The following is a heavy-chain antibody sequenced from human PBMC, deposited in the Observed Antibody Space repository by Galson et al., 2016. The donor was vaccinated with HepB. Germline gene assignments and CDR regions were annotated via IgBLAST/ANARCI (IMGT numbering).Heavy chain of an antibody. CDR3: ARHYDILTGYFYGYYFDY. CDR2: ISTSSSYI. J-gene: IGHJ4*02. Sequence: SLRLACAASGFTFSSYSMNWVRQAPGKWLEWVSSISTSSSYIYYADSVKGRFTISRDNAKNSLYLQMNSLRAEDTAAYYCARHYDILTGYFYGYYFDYWGQGILVTVSS. CDR1: GFTFSSYS. V-gene: IGHV3-21*03. D-gene: IGHD3-9*01.